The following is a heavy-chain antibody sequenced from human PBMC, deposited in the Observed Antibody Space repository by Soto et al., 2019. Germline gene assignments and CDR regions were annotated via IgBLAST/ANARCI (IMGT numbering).Heavy chain of an antibody. J-gene: IGHJ1*01. D-gene: IGHD1-26*01. V-gene: IGHV3-21*01. CDR1: GFTFSSYS. CDR3: ARDPSDLWEPDQYFQY. CDR2: ISGSRRHI. Sequence: PGESLRLSCAASGFTFSSYSMNWVRQAPGKGLEWVSSISGSRRHIYSADSVKGRFTISRDNAKNSLYLQMNSLRAEDTAVYYCARDPSDLWEPDQYFQYWGQGALVTVSS.